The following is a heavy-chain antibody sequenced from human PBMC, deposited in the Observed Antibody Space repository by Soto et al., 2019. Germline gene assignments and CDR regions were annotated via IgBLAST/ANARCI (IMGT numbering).Heavy chain of an antibody. Sequence: DVHLVESGGGLIQPGGSLGVSCAASGLGGDKLGWVRQAPGKGLEWVALLLTTGVTQYADSVKGRFYVSRDSSTNTQYLQMSSLTVDDTAVYYCARDRVGDGAYSLDFWAQGVLVSVSS. CDR3: ARDRVGDGAYSLDF. CDR2: LLTTGVT. V-gene: IGHV3-53*01. CDR1: GLGGDK. J-gene: IGHJ4*02. D-gene: IGHD3-10*01.